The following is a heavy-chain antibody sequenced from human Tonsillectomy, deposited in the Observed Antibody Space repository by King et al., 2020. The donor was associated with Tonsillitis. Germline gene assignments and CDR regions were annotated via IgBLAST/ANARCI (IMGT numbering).Heavy chain of an antibody. Sequence: VQLVESGGGLVKPGGSLRLSCAASGFTFNYAWMNWVRQAPGKGLEWVGRIKSKFSGETTDYAAPVKGRFTISRDDSRNTLYLQMNSLKIEDTAVYYCVAVVTGTPENPYFDCWGQGALVTVSS. D-gene: IGHD1-20*01. V-gene: IGHV3-15*07. CDR1: GFTFNYAW. CDR3: VAVVTGTPENPYFDC. J-gene: IGHJ4*02. CDR2: IKSKFSGETT.